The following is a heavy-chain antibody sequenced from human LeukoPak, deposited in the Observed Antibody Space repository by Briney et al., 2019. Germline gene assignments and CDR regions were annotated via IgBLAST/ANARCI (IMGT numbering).Heavy chain of an antibody. Sequence: PGGSLRLSCAASGLTFSSYPMHWVRQAPGKGLEWVAVISYDGSEKHYADPVKGRFTISRDNSKNTLYLQMNSLRAEDTAVYYCARETGSAVGSTDFDYWGQGTLVTVSS. CDR1: GLTFSSYP. J-gene: IGHJ4*02. CDR2: ISYDGSEK. D-gene: IGHD4-17*01. CDR3: ARETGSAVGSTDFDY. V-gene: IGHV3-30-3*01.